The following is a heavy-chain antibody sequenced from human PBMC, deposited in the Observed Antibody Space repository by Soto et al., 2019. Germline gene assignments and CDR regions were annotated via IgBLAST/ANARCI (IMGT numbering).Heavy chain of an antibody. D-gene: IGHD3-3*01. J-gene: IGHJ4*02. CDR3: ASLSGGRFLDKGDY. Sequence: QVQLHQWGAGLLKPSEILSLTCAVYNGSFMGFYWTWVRQSPGKGLEWIGEINHIGSPNYNPSLKSRAAISIDTSKQQFSLRLASLPAADTAVYYCASLSGGRFLDKGDYWGQGIQVTVSS. CDR1: NGSFMGFY. V-gene: IGHV4-34*01. CDR2: INHIGSP.